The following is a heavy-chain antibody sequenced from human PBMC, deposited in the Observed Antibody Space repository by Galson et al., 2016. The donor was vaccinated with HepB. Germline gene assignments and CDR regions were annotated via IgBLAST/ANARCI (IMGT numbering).Heavy chain of an antibody. CDR3: AKDPGIAVAGTVTYFDS. V-gene: IGHV3-43*01. CDR2: ITWDGGAT. CDR1: GFTFSDYT. J-gene: IGHJ4*02. D-gene: IGHD6-13*01. Sequence: SLRLSCAASGFTFSDYTMHWVRQAPGKAVEWVSLITWDGGATHYAASVKGRFTVSRDNSRYSIYLHINSLTTEDTALYYCAKDPGIAVAGTVTYFDSWGQGALVTVSP.